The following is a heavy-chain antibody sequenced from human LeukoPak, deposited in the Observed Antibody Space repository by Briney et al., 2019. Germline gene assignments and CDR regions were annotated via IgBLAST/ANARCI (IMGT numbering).Heavy chain of an antibody. CDR1: GGSISNYY. CDR2: IYYSGST. Sequence: SETLSLTCTVSGGSISNYYWSWVRQPPGKGLEWIGYIYYSGSTTYNPSLKSRVTISVDTSKNQFSLKLSSVTAADTAVYYCARRTYFDLSGRGTLVTVSS. CDR3: ARRTYFDL. V-gene: IGHV4-59*08. J-gene: IGHJ2*01.